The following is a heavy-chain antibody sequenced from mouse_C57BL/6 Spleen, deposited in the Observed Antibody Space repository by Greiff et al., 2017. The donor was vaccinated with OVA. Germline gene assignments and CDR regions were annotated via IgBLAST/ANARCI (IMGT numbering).Heavy chain of an antibody. J-gene: IGHJ4*01. D-gene: IGHD2-2*01. V-gene: IGHV1-50*01. Sequence: QVQLQQPGAELVKPGASVKLSCKASGYTFTSYWMQWVKQRPGQGLEWIGEIDPSDSYTNYNQKFKGKATLTVDTSSSTAYMQLSSLTSEDSAVYYCARGGGYPSYAMDYWGQGTSVTVSS. CDR3: ARGGGYPSYAMDY. CDR2: IDPSDSYT. CDR1: GYTFTSYW.